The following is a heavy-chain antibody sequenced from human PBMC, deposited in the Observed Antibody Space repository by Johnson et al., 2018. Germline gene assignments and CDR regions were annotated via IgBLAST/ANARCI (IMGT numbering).Heavy chain of an antibody. CDR2: MNPNSGNT. CDR1: GYTFTTYD. Sequence: QVQLVESGAEVKKPGASVKVSCKASGYTFTTYDIDWVRQATGQGLEWMGWMNPNSGNTGYAEKFQGRVTMTRDTSTSTAYMELTGLRCEERAGYYCARGRIGSWSSIGYMGYWGQGTLVTVST. J-gene: IGHJ4*02. CDR3: ARGRIGSWSSIGYMGY. D-gene: IGHD3-22*01. V-gene: IGHV1-8*01.